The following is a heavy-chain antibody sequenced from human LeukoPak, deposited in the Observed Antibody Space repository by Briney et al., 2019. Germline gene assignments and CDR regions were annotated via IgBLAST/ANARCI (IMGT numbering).Heavy chain of an antibody. CDR3: ARGLRGSGSYPNADY. V-gene: IGHV3-48*04. CDR1: GFTFSSYS. CDR2: ISGHSSTI. J-gene: IGHJ4*02. Sequence: PGGSLRLSCAASGFTFSSYSMNWVRQAPGKGLEWISYISGHSSTIYFADSVKGRFTISRDNAKNSLYLQMNSLRAEDTAVYYCARGLRGSGSYPNADYWGQGTLVTVSS. D-gene: IGHD3-10*01.